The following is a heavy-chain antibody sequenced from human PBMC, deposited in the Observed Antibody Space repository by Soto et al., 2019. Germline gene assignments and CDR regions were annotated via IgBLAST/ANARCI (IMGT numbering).Heavy chain of an antibody. J-gene: IGHJ4*02. V-gene: IGHV3-74*01. D-gene: IGHD1-1*01. CDR1: GFTFSAYW. Sequence: GGSLRLSCSVSGFTFSAYWMHWVRQVPGKGLTWVSRISDDGSTATYADSVKGRFVISRDNAKNSLYLEMNTLRADDSGLYYCARGPRVSSTGTGAHWGRGTLVTVSS. CDR3: ARGPRVSSTGTGAH. CDR2: ISDDGSTA.